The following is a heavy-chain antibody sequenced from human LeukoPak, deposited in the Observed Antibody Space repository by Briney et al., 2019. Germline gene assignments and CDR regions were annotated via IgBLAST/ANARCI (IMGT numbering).Heavy chain of an antibody. CDR2: IHDSGST. CDR1: GGSIRSSYYY. Sequence: SETLSLTCTVSGGSIRSSYYYWGWIRQPPGKGLEWIGSIHDSGSTNYNPSLKRRVTISVDTSKNQFSLKLSSVPAADPAVYYCARGKIVGATAGPTYFDYWGKGTLATATS. D-gene: IGHD1-26*01. V-gene: IGHV4-39*07. J-gene: IGHJ4*02. CDR3: ARGKIVGATAGPTYFDY.